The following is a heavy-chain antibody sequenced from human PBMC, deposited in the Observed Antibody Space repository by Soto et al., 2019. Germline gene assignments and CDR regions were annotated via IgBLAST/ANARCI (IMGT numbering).Heavy chain of an antibody. CDR3: ARDRGSGWYPY. Sequence: PGGSLRLSCAASGFTFRDHYMSWVRQAPGQGLEWVSYMSSSGATIYYADSVRGRFTISRDNAKNSLYLQMNSLRAEDTAVYYCARDRGSGWYPYWGQGTLVTVSS. V-gene: IGHV3-11*04. CDR1: GFTFRDHY. CDR2: MSSSGATI. D-gene: IGHD6-19*01. J-gene: IGHJ4*02.